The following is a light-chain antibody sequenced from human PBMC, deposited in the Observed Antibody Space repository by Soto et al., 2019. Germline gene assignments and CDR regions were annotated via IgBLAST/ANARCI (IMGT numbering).Light chain of an antibody. CDR2: GAS. V-gene: IGKV3-20*01. Sequence: EVVLTQSPGTLSLFPGERATLSCRANQSVSSTFLAWYQQKPGQAPRLLIYGASRRATGIPARFSGSGSGTDFTLTISRLEPEDFAVYYCPQYGTSLKWTFGQGTKVGVK. CDR3: PQYGTSLKWT. J-gene: IGKJ1*01. CDR1: QSVSSTF.